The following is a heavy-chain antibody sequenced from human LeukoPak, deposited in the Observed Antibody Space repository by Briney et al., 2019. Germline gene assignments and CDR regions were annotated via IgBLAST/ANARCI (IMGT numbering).Heavy chain of an antibody. CDR3: AKDVLWFGELLTNDDY. V-gene: IGHV3-15*07. D-gene: IGHD3-10*01. Sequence: GGSLRLSCAASGFTFTNAWMNWVRQAPGKGLEWVGRIKSKADGETIDYAAPVKGRFTFSRDDSKNMLYLQMNSLKSEDTAVYYCAKDVLWFGELLTNDDYWGQGTLVTVSS. CDR2: IKSKADGETI. CDR1: GFTFTNAW. J-gene: IGHJ4*02.